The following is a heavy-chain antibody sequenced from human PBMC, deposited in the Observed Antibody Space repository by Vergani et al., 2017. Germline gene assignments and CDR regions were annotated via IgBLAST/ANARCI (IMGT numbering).Heavy chain of an antibody. CDR2: ISSDGGST. D-gene: IGHD6-19*01. CDR1: GFTFSTYA. Sequence: EVQLVESGGGIVKPGGSLRLSCAASGFTFSTYAMTWVRQAPGKGLEWVSTISSDGGSTYYADSVKGRFTISRDNAKNTLYLQMNSLRAEDTAVYYCARGGRMMPVAGVGGYWGQGTLVTVSS. V-gene: IGHV3-23*04. CDR3: ARGGRMMPVAGVGGY. J-gene: IGHJ4*02.